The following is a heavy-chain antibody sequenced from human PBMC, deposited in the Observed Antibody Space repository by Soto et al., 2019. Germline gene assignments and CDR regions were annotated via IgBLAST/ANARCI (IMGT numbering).Heavy chain of an antibody. CDR2: INAVNGNT. V-gene: IGHV1-3*01. Sequence: SVKVSCKATRGTFSCYAIRWVRQAPGQRLEWMGGINAVNGNTNYAQKFQGRVTITRDTSASTAYMELSSLRSEDTAVYYCARDWGTTTVSLNWFDPWGQGPLVTVSS. CDR3: ARDWGTTTVSLNWFDP. J-gene: IGHJ5*02. CDR1: RGTFSCYA. D-gene: IGHD4-17*01.